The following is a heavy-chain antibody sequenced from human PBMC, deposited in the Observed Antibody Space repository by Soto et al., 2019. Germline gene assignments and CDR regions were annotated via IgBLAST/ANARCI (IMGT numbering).Heavy chain of an antibody. CDR2: IIPIFGTA. Sequence: VKVSCKGSGCTFSSYAISRVRQAPGKGLEWMGGIIPIFGTANYAQKLQGRVTITADESTSTAYMELSSLRSEDTAVYYCAIYAESYSNYGYYYYGMDVWGQGTTVTVSS. V-gene: IGHV1-69*13. CDR3: AIYAESYSNYGYYYYGMDV. CDR1: GCTFSSYA. D-gene: IGHD4-4*01. J-gene: IGHJ6*02.